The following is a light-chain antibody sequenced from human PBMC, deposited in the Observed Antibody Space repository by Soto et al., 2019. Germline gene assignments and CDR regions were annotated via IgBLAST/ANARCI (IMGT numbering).Light chain of an antibody. CDR2: GAS. J-gene: IGKJ1*01. CDR1: QSISDT. Sequence: EIVMTQSPATLSVSPGGRATLCCRASQSISDTLAWYQQKPGQAPRLLIYGASTRAPGFPARFSGSGSGTDFTLTISSLQSEDFAVYYCQQYNNWPWTFGQGTKVDIK. V-gene: IGKV3-15*01. CDR3: QQYNNWPWT.